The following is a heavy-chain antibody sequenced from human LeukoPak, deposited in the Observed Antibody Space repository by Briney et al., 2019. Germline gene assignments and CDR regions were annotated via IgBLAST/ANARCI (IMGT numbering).Heavy chain of an antibody. V-gene: IGHV3-23*01. J-gene: IGHJ4*02. Sequence: GGSLRLSCAASGLTFSSYAMSWVRQAPGKGLEWVSAISGSGGSTYYADSVKGRFTISRDNSKNTLYLQMNSLRAEDTAVYYCAKDVYGSGSYSFDYWGQGTLVTVSS. D-gene: IGHD3-10*01. CDR2: ISGSGGST. CDR3: AKDVYGSGSYSFDY. CDR1: GLTFSSYA.